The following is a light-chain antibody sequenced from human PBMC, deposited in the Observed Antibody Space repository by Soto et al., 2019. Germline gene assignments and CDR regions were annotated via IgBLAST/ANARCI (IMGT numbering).Light chain of an antibody. CDR1: QSFSSSF. CDR2: GAS. CDR3: QQYGSSSWT. J-gene: IGKJ1*01. Sequence: EIVLTQSPGTLSLSPGERATLSCRASQSFSSSFLAWYQQKPGQAPRLLIYGASSRATGIPDRFSGSGSGTDFTLTINRLEPEDCAVYYWQQYGSSSWTFGQGTRVEIK. V-gene: IGKV3-20*01.